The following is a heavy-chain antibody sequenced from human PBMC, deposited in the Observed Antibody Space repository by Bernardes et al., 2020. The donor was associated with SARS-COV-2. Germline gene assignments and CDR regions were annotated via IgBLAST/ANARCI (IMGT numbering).Heavy chain of an antibody. CDR1: GFTLSSNG. CDR3: ARNYGDYTSYYYAMDV. D-gene: IGHD4-17*01. V-gene: IGHV3-33*08. J-gene: IGHJ6*02. Sequence: GSLRLSCAVSGFTLSSNGMHWVRQAPGKGLEWVALIWYTGSYQQYADSVQGRFTISRDNSKNTVYLEMNSLRAEDTAVYYCARNYGDYTSYYYAMDVWGQGTTVTVSS. CDR2: IWYTGSYQ.